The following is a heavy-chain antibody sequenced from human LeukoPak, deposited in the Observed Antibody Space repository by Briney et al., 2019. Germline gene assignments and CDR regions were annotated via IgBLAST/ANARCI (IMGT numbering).Heavy chain of an antibody. J-gene: IGHJ4*02. V-gene: IGHV4-39*07. CDR1: GGSISSSSYY. CDR2: IYYSGST. CDR3: AGPRSSGYPTYYFDY. D-gene: IGHD3-22*01. Sequence: SETLSLTCTVSGGSISSSSYYWGWIRQPPGKGLEWIETIYYSGSTYSNPSLKSRVTISVDTSKTQFSLKLSSVTAADTAVYYCAGPRSSGYPTYYFDYWGQGTPVTVSS.